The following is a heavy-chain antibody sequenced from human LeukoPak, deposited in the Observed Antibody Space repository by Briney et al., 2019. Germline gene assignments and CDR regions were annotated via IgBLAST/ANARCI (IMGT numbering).Heavy chain of an antibody. CDR3: ARLDSSGSSDY. Sequence: SETLSLTCTVSGGSISSYYWSWIRQPPGKGLEWIGYIYYSGSTNYNPSLKSRVTISVDTSKNQFSLKLSSVTAADTAVYYCARLDSSGSSDYWGQGTLVTVSS. CDR1: GGSISSYY. V-gene: IGHV4-59*08. CDR2: IYYSGST. J-gene: IGHJ4*02. D-gene: IGHD1-26*01.